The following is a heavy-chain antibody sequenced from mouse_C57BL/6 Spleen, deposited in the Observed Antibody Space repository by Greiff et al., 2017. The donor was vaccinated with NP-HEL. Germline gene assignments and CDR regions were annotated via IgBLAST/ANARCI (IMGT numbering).Heavy chain of an antibody. CDR1: GYTFTSYW. V-gene: IGHV1-52*01. CDR3: AREGSDDGYYGGFAY. Sequence: QVQLQQSGAELVRPGSSVKLSCKASGYTFTSYWMHWVKQRPIQGLEWIGNIDPSDSETHYNQKFKDKATLTVDKSSSTAYMQLSSLTSEDSAVYDCAREGSDDGYYGGFAYWGQGTLVTVSA. D-gene: IGHD2-3*01. CDR2: IDPSDSET. J-gene: IGHJ3*01.